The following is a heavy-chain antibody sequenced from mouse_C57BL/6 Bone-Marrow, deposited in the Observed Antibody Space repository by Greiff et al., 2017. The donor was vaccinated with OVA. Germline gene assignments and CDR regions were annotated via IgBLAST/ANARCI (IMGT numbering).Heavy chain of an antibody. CDR2: IYPSDSET. CDR1: GYTFTSYW. J-gene: IGHJ4*01. CDR3: ARGGYGSSAMDY. Sequence: VQLQQPGAELVRPGSSVKLSCKASGYTFTSYWMDWVKQRPGQGLEWIGNIYPSDSETHYNQKFKDKATLTVDKSSSTAYMQLSSLTSEDSAVYYCARGGYGSSAMDYWGQGTSVTVSS. D-gene: IGHD1-1*01. V-gene: IGHV1-61*01.